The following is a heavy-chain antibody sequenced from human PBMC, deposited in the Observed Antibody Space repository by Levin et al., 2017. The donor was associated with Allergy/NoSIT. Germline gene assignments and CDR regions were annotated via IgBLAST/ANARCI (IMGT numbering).Heavy chain of an antibody. CDR1: GGSISIDY. V-gene: IGHV4-59*01. CDR2: ISYSGST. J-gene: IGHJ6*02. CDR3: ARDDIVLHNSYGLDV. Sequence: SETLSLSCTVSGGSISIDYWSWIRQSPGKGLEWIGYISYSGSTKYIPSLKSRVTISVDPSKNQLSLKLSSVTAADTAVYFCARDDIVLHNSYGLDVWGQGTTVTVSS. D-gene: IGHD2-8*01.